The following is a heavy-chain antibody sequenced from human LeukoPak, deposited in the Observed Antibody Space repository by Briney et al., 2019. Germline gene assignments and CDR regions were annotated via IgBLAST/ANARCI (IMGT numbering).Heavy chain of an antibody. V-gene: IGHV4-4*08. Sequence: SETLSLTCTVSGGSISSYYWSWIRQPPGKGLEWIGYIYTSGSTNYNPSLKSRVTISVDTSKNQFSLKLSSVTAADTAVYYCARRIAAAYSWFDPWGQGTLVTVSS. D-gene: IGHD6-13*01. CDR2: IYTSGST. J-gene: IGHJ5*02. CDR3: ARRIAAAYSWFDP. CDR1: GGSISSYY.